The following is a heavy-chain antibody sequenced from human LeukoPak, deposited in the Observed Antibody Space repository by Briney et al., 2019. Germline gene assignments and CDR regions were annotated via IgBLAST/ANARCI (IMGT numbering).Heavy chain of an antibody. D-gene: IGHD6-13*01. J-gene: IGHJ6*04. CDR2: INHSGST. CDR1: GGSFSGYY. Sequence: SETPSLTCAVYGGSFSGYYWSWIRQPPGKGLEWIGEINHSGSTNYNPSLKSRVTISVDTSKNQFSLKLSPVTAADTAVYYCHYSSRLRYYYGMDVWGKGTTVTVSS. CDR3: HYSSRLRYYYGMDV. V-gene: IGHV4-34*01.